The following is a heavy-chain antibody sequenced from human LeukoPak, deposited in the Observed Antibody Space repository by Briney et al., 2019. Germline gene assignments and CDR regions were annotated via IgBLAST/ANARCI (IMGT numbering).Heavy chain of an antibody. CDR2: ISSSSSTI. V-gene: IGHV3-48*01. CDR3: ARDRDFDI. CDR1: GFTFSSYS. J-gene: IGHJ3*02. Sequence: GGSLRLSCAASGFTFSSYSMNWVRQAPGKGLEWVSYISSSSSTIYYADSGKGRFTISRDNAKNSLYLQMNSLRAEDTAVYYCARDRDFDIWGQGTMVTVSS.